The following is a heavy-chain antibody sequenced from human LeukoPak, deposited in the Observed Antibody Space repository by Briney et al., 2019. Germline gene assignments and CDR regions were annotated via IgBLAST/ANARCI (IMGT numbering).Heavy chain of an antibody. CDR3: ARGSGSYYYTFDI. CDR1: GDSVSSNNAA. D-gene: IGHD1-26*01. CDR2: TYYRSKWYD. Sequence: SQTLSLTCAISGDSVSSNNAAWSWIRQSPSRGLEWLGRTYYRSKWYDDYAVSVKSRITINPDTSKNQFSLQLNSVTPEDTAVYYCARGSGSYYYTFDIWGQGTMVTVSS. V-gene: IGHV6-1*01. J-gene: IGHJ3*02.